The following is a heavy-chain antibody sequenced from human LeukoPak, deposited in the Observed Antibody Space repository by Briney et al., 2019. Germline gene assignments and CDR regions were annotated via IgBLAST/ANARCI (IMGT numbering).Heavy chain of an antibody. CDR1: GFTFRKYA. V-gene: IGHV3-23*01. Sequence: GGSLRLSCAASGFTFRKYAMSWVRQAPGQGLEWVSSISASGSSTWYVDSVKGRFIIYRDNSKNTLSLQMNSLRAEDTAIYYCATNYGDYVNWFDPWGQGTLVTVSS. D-gene: IGHD2-21*02. J-gene: IGHJ5*02. CDR3: ATNYGDYVNWFDP. CDR2: ISASGSST.